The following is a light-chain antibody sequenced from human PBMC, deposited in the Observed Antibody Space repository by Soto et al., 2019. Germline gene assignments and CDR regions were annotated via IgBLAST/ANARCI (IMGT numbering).Light chain of an antibody. J-gene: IGLJ3*02. V-gene: IGLV2-8*01. Sequence: QSALTQPASVSGSPGQPITMSCTGTSSDVGGYKYVSWYQHHPGKAPKLMIYEVSNRPSGVPDRFSGSKSGYTASLTVSGLQTEDEAFYYCSSSAGIYHYLVFGGGTKLTVL. CDR1: SSDVGGYKY. CDR2: EVS. CDR3: SSSAGIYHYLV.